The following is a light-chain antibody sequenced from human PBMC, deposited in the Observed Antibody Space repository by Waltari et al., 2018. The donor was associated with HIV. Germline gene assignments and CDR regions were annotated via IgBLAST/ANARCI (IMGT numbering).Light chain of an antibody. CDR1: SSDVGGSNY. J-gene: IGLJ1*01. Sequence: QSALTLPASVSGSPGQSITISCTGPSSDVGGSNYVSCYQQHPGKAPKLMIYEVSNRPSGVSNRFSGSKSGNTDSLTISGLQAEDEADYYCSSYTSSSTPYVFGTGTKVTVL. CDR2: EVS. CDR3: SSYTSSSTPYV. V-gene: IGLV2-14*01.